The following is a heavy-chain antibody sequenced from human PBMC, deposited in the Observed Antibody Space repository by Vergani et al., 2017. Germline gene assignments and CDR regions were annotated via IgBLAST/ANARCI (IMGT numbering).Heavy chain of an antibody. D-gene: IGHD3-9*01. CDR2: IYYSGST. CDR1: GGSISSYY. J-gene: IGHJ6*02. Sequence: QVQLQESGPGLVKPSETLSLTCTVSGGSISSYYWSWIRQPPGEGLEWIGYIYYSGSTNYNPSLKSRVTISVETSKNQFSLKLSSVTAADTAVYYCARGGSDYDIFXGYSDPYYYYGMDVWGQGTTVTVSS. V-gene: IGHV4-59*01. CDR3: ARGGSDYDIFXGYSDPYYYYGMDV.